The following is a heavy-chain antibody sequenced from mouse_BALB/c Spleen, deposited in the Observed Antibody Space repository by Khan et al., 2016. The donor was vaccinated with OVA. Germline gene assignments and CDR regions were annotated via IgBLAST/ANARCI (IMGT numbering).Heavy chain of an antibody. CDR1: GYSITSDYA. V-gene: IGHV3-2*02. Sequence: EVQLQESGPGLVKPSQSLSLTCTVTGYSITSDYAWNWIRQFPGNKLEWMGNISYSGSTSYTPSLKSRISITRDTSKNQLFLQLNSVTTEDTATYYCAGGRAYWGQGTLVTVSA. CDR3: AGGRAY. D-gene: IGHD3-3*01. J-gene: IGHJ3*01. CDR2: ISYSGST.